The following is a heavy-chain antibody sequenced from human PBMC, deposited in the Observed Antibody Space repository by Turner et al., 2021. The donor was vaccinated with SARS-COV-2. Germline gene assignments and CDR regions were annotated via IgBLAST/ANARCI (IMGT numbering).Heavy chain of an antibody. D-gene: IGHD3-22*01. Sequence: VQLVESGGGVVEPGRSLRLSCAASGFTFSTYAMHWVRQAPGKWLGWVAVISYDGSDKYDADSVKGRFTISRDNSKNTLYLQMNSLRAEDTAVYYCAREDYYDSSGSLDYWGQGTLVTVSS. J-gene: IGHJ4*02. CDR2: ISYDGSDK. CDR1: GFTFSTYA. V-gene: IGHV3-30-3*01. CDR3: AREDYYDSSGSLDY.